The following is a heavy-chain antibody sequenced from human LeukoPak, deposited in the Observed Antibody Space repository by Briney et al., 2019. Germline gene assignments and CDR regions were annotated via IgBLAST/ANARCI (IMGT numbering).Heavy chain of an antibody. CDR2: LSHDGNFI. J-gene: IGHJ4*02. V-gene: IGHV3-33*02. Sequence: GGSLRLSRAASGFTFSSYSMNWVRQAPGKGLQWVAVLSHDGNFIDYAASVKGRFTISRDTSTNTLFLQMSSLRAEDTAVYYCARDVDLYLDFWGQGTLATLSS. D-gene: IGHD2-21*01. CDR3: ARDVDLYLDF. CDR1: GFTFSSYS.